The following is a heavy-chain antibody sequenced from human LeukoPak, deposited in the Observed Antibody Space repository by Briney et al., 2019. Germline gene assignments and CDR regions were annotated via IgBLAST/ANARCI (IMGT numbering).Heavy chain of an antibody. CDR2: IKEDGSEE. CDR1: GFTFRRYW. D-gene: IGHD3-16*02. Sequence: GGSLRLSCVASGFTFRRYWMTWVRQAPGKKPEWVANIKEDGSEEYYDDSVRGRFTISRDNAKNSLYLQMNSLRAEDTAVYYCARDGERGELSLYMDYWGQGTLVTVSS. V-gene: IGHV3-7*01. CDR3: ARDGERGELSLYMDY. J-gene: IGHJ4*02.